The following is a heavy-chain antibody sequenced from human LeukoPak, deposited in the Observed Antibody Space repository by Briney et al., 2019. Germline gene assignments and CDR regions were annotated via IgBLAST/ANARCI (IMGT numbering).Heavy chain of an antibody. V-gene: IGHV4-39*07. CDR2: IFYSGST. CDR3: ARSSLEYYDILTGFHE. D-gene: IGHD3-9*01. Sequence: SETLSLTCTVSGASINSDTSYWAWIRQPPGKGLEGVGNIFYSGSTSYKPSLKSRVTISVDTSKNQFSLKLSSVTAADTAVYYCARSSLEYYDILTGFHEWGQGTLVTVSS. CDR1: GASINSDTSY. J-gene: IGHJ1*01.